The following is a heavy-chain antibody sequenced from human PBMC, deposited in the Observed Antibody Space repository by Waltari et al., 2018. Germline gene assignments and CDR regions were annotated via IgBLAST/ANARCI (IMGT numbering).Heavy chain of an antibody. V-gene: IGHV4-39*07. CDR2: IYYSGST. CDR3: STGMGTFDY. J-gene: IGHJ4*02. Sequence: QLQLQESGPGLVKPSAPLSLPCPVSGGSISSSSYYWGWIRQPPGKGLEWIGSIYYSGSTYYNPSLKSRVTISVDTSKNQFSLKLSSVTAADTAVYYCSTGMGTFDYWGQGTLVTVSS. CDR1: GGSISSSSYY. D-gene: IGHD7-27*01.